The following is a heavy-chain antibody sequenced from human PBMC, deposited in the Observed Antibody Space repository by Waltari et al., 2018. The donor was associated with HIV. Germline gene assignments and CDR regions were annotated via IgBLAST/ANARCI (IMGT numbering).Heavy chain of an antibody. CDR2: MSYSGST. D-gene: IGHD4-4*01. Sequence: QLQLQGSGPGLVKSSETLSLTCTVSGGSMTSSSYYWGWIRQPPGKGLEWIGSMSYSGSTYNNPSLRSRLTISVDTSKNQFSLKLTSVTAADTAVYYCARSFSGYSNYFDPWGQGTLVTVSS. CDR1: GGSMTSSSYY. J-gene: IGHJ5*02. CDR3: ARSFSGYSNYFDP. V-gene: IGHV4-39*01.